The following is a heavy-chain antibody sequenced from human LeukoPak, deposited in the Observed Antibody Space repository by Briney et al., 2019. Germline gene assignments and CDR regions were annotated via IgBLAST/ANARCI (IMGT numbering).Heavy chain of an antibody. CDR1: GGSISSSSDY. J-gene: IGHJ4*02. V-gene: IGHV4-39*07. Sequence: PSETLSLTCTVSGGSISSSSDYWGWIRQPPGKGLEWIGSIYYSGSTYYNPSLKSRVTISVDTSKNQFSLKLSSVTAADTAVYYCARGPMLKARGFDYWGQGTLVTVSS. D-gene: IGHD2-8*01. CDR2: IYYSGST. CDR3: ARGPMLKARGFDY.